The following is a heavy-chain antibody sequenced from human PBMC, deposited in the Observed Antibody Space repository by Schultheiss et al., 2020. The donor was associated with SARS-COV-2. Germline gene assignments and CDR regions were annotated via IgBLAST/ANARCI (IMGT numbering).Heavy chain of an antibody. D-gene: IGHD3-10*01. CDR3: ARGALAGSRSLFDS. CDR2: IGISSSTI. Sequence: GGSLRLSCAASGFTFSSYEMNWVRQAPGKGLEWVSYIGISSSTIFYADSVKGRFTISRDNAKNSLYLQMNSLRDEDTSVYYCARGALAGSRSLFDSWGQGTLVTVSS. CDR1: GFTFSSYE. V-gene: IGHV3-48*03. J-gene: IGHJ4*02.